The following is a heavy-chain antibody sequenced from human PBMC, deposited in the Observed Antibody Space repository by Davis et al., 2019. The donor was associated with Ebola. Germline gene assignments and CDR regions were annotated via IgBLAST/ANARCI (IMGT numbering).Heavy chain of an antibody. CDR3: ARETPYDFWGPDAFDI. CDR2: ISSNGGST. V-gene: IGHV3-64D*06. Sequence: PGGSLRLSCSASGFTFSSYAMHWVRQAPGKGLEYVSAISSNGGSTYYADSVKGRFTISRDNSKNTLYLQMSSLRAEDTAVYYCARETPYDFWGPDAFDIWGQGTMVTVSS. CDR1: GFTFSSYA. D-gene: IGHD3-3*01. J-gene: IGHJ3*02.